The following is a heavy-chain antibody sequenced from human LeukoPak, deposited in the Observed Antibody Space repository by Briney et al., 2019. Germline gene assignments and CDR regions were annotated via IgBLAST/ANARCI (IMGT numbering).Heavy chain of an antibody. V-gene: IGHV3-20*04. J-gene: IGHJ6*03. CDR2: INWNGDST. Sequence: GGSLRLSCAASGFTFDDYGMTWVRQAPGKGLEWVSGINWNGDSTGYADSVKGRFTISRDNAKNFLYLQMNSLRAEDTALYYSARGIDYARSDARPYYYMDVWGKGTTVTVSS. CDR1: GFTFDDYG. CDR3: ARGIDYARSDARPYYYMDV. D-gene: IGHD3-22*01.